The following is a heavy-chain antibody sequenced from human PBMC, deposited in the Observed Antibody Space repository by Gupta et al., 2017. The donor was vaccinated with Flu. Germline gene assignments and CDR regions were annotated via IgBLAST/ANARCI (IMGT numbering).Heavy chain of an antibody. CDR2: IKTKTDSGTT. CDR1: GFTFIHAW. J-gene: IGHJ4*02. V-gene: IGHV3-15*01. Sequence: EVQLVESGGGLVKPGGSLRLSFAAAGFTFIHAWMSWVRQALGKGLEWCRRIKTKTDSGTTDYAAPVKCRFTISRDDSNNTQYLQLNNLKTEDTGVYYCTTVGSTVPYSGQGTLVTVSS. D-gene: IGHD3-16*01. CDR3: TTVGSTVPY.